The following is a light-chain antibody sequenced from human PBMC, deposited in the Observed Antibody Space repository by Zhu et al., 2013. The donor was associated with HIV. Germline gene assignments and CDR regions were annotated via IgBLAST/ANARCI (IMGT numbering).Light chain of an antibody. CDR2: DAS. CDR1: QGITTY. J-gene: IGKJ1*01. V-gene: IGKV1-5*01. Sequence: DIQLTQSPSFLSASVGDRVRITCRASQGITTYLAWYQQKPGKAPNLLIYDASSLESGVPSRFSGGGSGTEFTLTISSLQADDFATYYCQQYNTYWTFGQGTKVEVK. CDR3: QQYNTYWT.